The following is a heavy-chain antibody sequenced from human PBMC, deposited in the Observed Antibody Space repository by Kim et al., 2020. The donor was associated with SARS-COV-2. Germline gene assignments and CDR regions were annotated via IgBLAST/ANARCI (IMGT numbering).Heavy chain of an antibody. CDR3: AKDPRGYSGYDWGTFAY. V-gene: IGHV3-23*01. CDR1: GFTFSSYA. D-gene: IGHD5-12*01. Sequence: GGSLRLSCAASGFTFSSYAMSWVRQAPGKGLEWVSAISGSGGSTYYADSVKGRFTISRDNSKNTLYLQMNSLRAEDTAVYYCAKDPRGYSGYDWGTFAYWGQATLVTVSS. CDR2: ISGSGGST. J-gene: IGHJ4*02.